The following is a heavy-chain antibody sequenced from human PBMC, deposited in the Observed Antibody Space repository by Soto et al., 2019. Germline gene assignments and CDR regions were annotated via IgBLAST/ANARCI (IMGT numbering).Heavy chain of an antibody. J-gene: IGHJ5*02. CDR2: ISGSGGST. V-gene: IGHV3-23*01. Sequence: GSLRLSCAASGFTFSSYAMSWVRQAPGKGLEWVSAISGSGGSTYYADSVKGRFTISRDNSKNTLYLQMNSLRAEDTAVYYCAKDRHDYGGNFWFDPWGQGTLVTVSS. CDR1: GFTFSSYA. CDR3: AKDRHDYGGNFWFDP. D-gene: IGHD4-17*01.